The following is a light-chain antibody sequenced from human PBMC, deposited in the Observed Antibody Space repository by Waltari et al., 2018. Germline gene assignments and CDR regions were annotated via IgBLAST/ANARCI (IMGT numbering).Light chain of an antibody. CDR3: AVWDDSLSGRV. CDR2: MKN. CDR1: SSNIGTNY. J-gene: IGLJ3*02. V-gene: IGLV1-47*01. Sequence: QSVLTQPPAAYGTPGQRLTISCSVSSSNIGTNYVNWDQQFPRTAPKVRIYMKNQRPSGVPDRFSASKSGTSASLAISGLRSEDEADYYCAVWDDSLSGRVFGGGTKLTVL.